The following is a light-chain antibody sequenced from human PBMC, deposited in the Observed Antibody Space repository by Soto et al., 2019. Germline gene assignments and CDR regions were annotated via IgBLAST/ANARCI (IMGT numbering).Light chain of an antibody. CDR2: GAS. V-gene: IGKV3-20*01. CDR3: QQYATSPLT. CDR1: QSVARSS. Sequence: ENVLTQSPGRLSLSPGERATLSCRASQSVARSSIAWYQQKVGQPPRLLIYGASGRATGVPDRISGSGSGTVFTLTIERVKAEDFAVYHCQQYATSPLTFGGGTTLEIK. J-gene: IGKJ4*01.